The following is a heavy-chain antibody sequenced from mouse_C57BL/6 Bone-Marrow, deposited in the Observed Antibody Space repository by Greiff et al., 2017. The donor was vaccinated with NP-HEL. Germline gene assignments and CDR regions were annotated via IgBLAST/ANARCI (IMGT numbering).Heavy chain of an antibody. CDR1: GYTFTSYD. V-gene: IGHV1-85*01. CDR3: ARDYGSSDIYWYFDV. D-gene: IGHD1-1*01. CDR2: IYPRDGST. J-gene: IGHJ1*03. Sequence: VKLMESGPELVKPGASVKLSCKASGYTFTSYDINWVKQRPGQGLEWIGWIYPRDGSTKYNEKFKGKATLTVDTSSSTAYMELHSLTSEDSAVYICARDYGSSDIYWYFDVWGTGTTVTVSS.